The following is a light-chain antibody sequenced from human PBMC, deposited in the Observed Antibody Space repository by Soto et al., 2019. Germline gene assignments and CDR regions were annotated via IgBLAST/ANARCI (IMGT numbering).Light chain of an antibody. CDR3: QRYISYWT. CDR1: QSVSRW. Sequence: DIQLTQSPATLSASAGDRATITCRASQSVSRWLAWYQQTPGKAPHLLIYDASSLESGVPSRFSGSGSGTEFTLTISSLHTDYFATYYHQRYISYWTFGQGTKVDIK. CDR2: DAS. J-gene: IGKJ1*01. V-gene: IGKV1-5*01.